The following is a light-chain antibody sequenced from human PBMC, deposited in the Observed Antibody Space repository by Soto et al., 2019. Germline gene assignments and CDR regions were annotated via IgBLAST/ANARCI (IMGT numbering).Light chain of an antibody. CDR2: AAS. CDR3: QQSYSTTWT. V-gene: IGKV1-39*01. Sequence: DIQMTQSRSSLSASVGDRVNMTCLASQSISSYLNWYQQKPGKAPKLLIYAASSLQSGVPSRFSGSGSGTDFTLTISSLQPEDFATYYCQQSYSTTWTFGQGTKVDNK. J-gene: IGKJ1*01. CDR1: QSISSY.